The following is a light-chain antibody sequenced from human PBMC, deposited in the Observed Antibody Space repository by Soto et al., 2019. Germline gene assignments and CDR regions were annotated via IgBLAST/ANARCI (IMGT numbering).Light chain of an antibody. J-gene: IGKJ2*01. CDR2: AAS. V-gene: IGKV1-6*01. CDR3: LQDNNYPYT. Sequence: AVQMTQSPSSLSASVGDRITITCRASQGIRNDLAWYQQKPGKAPNLLIYAASRLHIGVPSRVSGSGSGTDFTFTITGLQPEDFATYYCLQDNNYPYTFGQGTKLEIK. CDR1: QGIRND.